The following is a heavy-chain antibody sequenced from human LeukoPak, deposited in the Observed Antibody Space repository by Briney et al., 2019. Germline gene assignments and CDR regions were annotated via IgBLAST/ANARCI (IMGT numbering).Heavy chain of an antibody. CDR1: GFTFSSYA. V-gene: IGHV3-30-3*01. Sequence: LGGSLRLSCAASGFTFSSYAMHWVRQAPGKGLEWVAVISYDGSNKYYADSVKGRFTISRDNSKNTLYLQMNSLRAEDTAVYYCARDTIEVAGEDYWGQGTLVTVSS. J-gene: IGHJ4*02. D-gene: IGHD6-19*01. CDR3: ARDTIEVAGEDY. CDR2: ISYDGSNK.